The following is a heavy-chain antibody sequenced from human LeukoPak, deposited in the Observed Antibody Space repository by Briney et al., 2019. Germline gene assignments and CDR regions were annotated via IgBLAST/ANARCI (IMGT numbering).Heavy chain of an antibody. V-gene: IGHV4-59*08. D-gene: IGHD3-3*01. CDR1: GGSISSYY. CDR3: ARRVTIFGVDHGLD. CDR2: ISYNGGT. J-gene: IGHJ4*02. Sequence: SETPSLTCTVSGGSISSYYWSWIRQPPGKGLEWIGYISYNGGTNYNPSLKSRVTISVDTSKNQFSLKLSSVTAADTAVYYCARRVTIFGVDHGLDWGQGTLVTVSS.